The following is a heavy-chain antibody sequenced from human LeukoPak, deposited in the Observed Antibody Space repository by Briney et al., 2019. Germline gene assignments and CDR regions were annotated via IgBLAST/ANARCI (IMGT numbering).Heavy chain of an antibody. Sequence: SQTLSLTCTVSGGSISSGDYYWSWIRQPPGKGLEWIGYIYYSGSTYYNPSLKSRVTISVDTSKNQFSLKLSSVTAADTAVYYCARGVVPARDAFDIWGQGTMVTVSS. V-gene: IGHV4-30-4*01. CDR1: GGSISSGDYY. J-gene: IGHJ3*02. CDR2: IYYSGST. CDR3: ARGVVPARDAFDI. D-gene: IGHD2-2*01.